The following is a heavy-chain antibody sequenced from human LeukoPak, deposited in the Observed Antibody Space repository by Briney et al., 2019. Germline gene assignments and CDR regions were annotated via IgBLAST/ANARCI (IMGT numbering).Heavy chain of an antibody. V-gene: IGHV3-21*01. J-gene: IGHJ4*02. CDR2: ISSSSSYI. Sequence: GGSLRLSCAASGFTFSSYSMNWVRQAPGEGLEWVSSISSSSSYIYYADSVKGRFTISRDNAKNSLYLQMNSLRAEDTAVYYCASAVPYYGSGSYYKPTYWGQGTLVTVSS. CDR3: ASAVPYYGSGSYYKPTY. D-gene: IGHD3-10*01. CDR1: GFTFSSYS.